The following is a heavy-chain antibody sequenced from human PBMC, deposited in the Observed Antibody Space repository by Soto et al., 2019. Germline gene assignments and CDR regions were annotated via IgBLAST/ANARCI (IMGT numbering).Heavy chain of an antibody. CDR2: INPDSGGT. CDR3: ARVTMIVVAGASPYFDP. J-gene: IGHJ5*02. CDR1: GYTFTGYY. V-gene: IGHV1-2*02. Sequence: GASVKVSCKASGYTFTGYYIHWLRQSAGQGLDWMGWINPDSGGTNYAQKFHGRVTLTRDTSISTAYMDLSRLSSDDTAVYYCARVTMIVVAGASPYFDPWGQGTLVTVS. D-gene: IGHD3-22*01.